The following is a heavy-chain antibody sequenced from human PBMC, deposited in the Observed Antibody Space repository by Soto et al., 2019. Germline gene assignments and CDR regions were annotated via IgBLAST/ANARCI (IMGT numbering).Heavy chain of an antibody. J-gene: IGHJ6*02. CDR3: GRDRDNYGYYYTMDV. Sequence: GGSLRLSCAASGFTFSSAWMSWVRQAPGKGLEWVANIKQGGSEKYYVDSVKGRFTISRDNAKNSLYLQMNSLRGEDTAVYYCGRDRDNYGYYYTMDVWGQGTTVTVSS. CDR1: GFTFSSAW. D-gene: IGHD5-18*01. V-gene: IGHV3-7*03. CDR2: IKQGGSEK.